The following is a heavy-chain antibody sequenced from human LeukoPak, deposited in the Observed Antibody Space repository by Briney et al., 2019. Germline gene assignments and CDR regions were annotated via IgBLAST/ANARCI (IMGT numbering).Heavy chain of an antibody. D-gene: IGHD3-10*01. Sequence: PGGSLRLSCAASGFTFDDYTMHWVRQAPGKGLEWVSLISWDGGSTYYADSVKGRFTISRDNAKNSLYLQMNSLRAEDTAVYYCARKRVVRGVNYPRDKAYYYYYGMDVWGQGTTVTVSS. CDR3: ARKRVVRGVNYPRDKAYYYYYGMDV. CDR2: ISWDGGST. J-gene: IGHJ6*02. V-gene: IGHV3-43*01. CDR1: GFTFDDYT.